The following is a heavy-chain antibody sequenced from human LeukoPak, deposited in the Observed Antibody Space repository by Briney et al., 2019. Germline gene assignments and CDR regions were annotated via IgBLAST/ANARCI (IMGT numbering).Heavy chain of an antibody. CDR3: ARVLVPAAAYDY. Sequence: SETLSLTCTVSGGSISSGGYYWSWIRQPPGKGLEWIGYIYHSGSTYYNPSLKSRVTISVDRSKNQFSLKLSSVTAADTAVYYCARVLVPAAAYDYWGQGTLVTVSS. V-gene: IGHV4-30-2*01. D-gene: IGHD2-2*01. J-gene: IGHJ4*02. CDR1: GGSISSGGYY. CDR2: IYHSGST.